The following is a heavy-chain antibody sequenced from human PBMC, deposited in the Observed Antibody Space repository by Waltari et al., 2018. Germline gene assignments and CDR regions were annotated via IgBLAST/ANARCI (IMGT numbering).Heavy chain of an antibody. V-gene: IGHV4-59*01. Sequence: QVQLQESGPGLVKSSETLSLTCTVSGGSISGYYWSWIRQPPGKGLEWMGYSHSSGFTISNPSLKIRVIISVDTSQNQFSLKVSSVTAADTAVYYCARVNYKRAYNNWFDPWGQGTLVTVSS. CDR2: SHSSGFT. D-gene: IGHD3-10*01. CDR1: GGSISGYY. J-gene: IGHJ5*02. CDR3: ARVNYKRAYNNWFDP.